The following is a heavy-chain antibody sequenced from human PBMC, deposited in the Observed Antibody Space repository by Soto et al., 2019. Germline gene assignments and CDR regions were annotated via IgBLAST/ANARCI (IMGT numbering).Heavy chain of an antibody. CDR2: IYHSGST. J-gene: IGHJ4*02. D-gene: IGHD3-3*01. V-gene: IGHV4-30-2*01. CDR3: ASPPHLEWLLYFDY. CDR1: GGSISSGGYS. Sequence: SETLSLTCAVSGGSISSGGYSWSWIRQPPGKGLEWIGYIYHSGSTYYNPSLKSRVTISVDRSKNQFSLKLSSVTAADTAVYYCASPPHLEWLLYFDYWGQGTLVTVSS.